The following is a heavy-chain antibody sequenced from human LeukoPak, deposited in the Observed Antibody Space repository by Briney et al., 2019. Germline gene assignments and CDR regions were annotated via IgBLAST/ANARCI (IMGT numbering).Heavy chain of an antibody. CDR1: GGSISSYY. Sequence: SETPSLTCTVSGGSISSYYWSWIRQPPGKGLEWIGYIYTSGSTNYNPSLKSRVTISVDTSKNQFSLKLSSVTAADTAVYYCARHVDSMEYSSSAVFDYWGQGTLVTVSS. D-gene: IGHD6-6*01. J-gene: IGHJ4*02. CDR2: IYTSGST. V-gene: IGHV4-4*09. CDR3: ARHVDSMEYSSSAVFDY.